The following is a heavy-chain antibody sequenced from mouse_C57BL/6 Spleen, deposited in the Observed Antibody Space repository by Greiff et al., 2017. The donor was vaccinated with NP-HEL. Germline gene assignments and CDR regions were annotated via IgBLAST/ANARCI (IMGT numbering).Heavy chain of an antibody. Sequence: EVQVVESGGGLVKPGGSLKLSCAASGFTFSSYAMSWVRQTPEKRLEWVATISDGGSYTYYPDNVTGRFTISRDNAKNNLYLQMSHLKSEDTAMYYCARDRNYYGSSYEGFAYWGQGTLVTVSA. V-gene: IGHV5-4*01. CDR3: ARDRNYYGSSYEGFAY. CDR1: GFTFSSYA. CDR2: ISDGGSYT. J-gene: IGHJ3*01. D-gene: IGHD1-1*01.